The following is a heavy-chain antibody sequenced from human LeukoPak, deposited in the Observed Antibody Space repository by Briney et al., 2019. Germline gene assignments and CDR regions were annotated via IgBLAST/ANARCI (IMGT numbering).Heavy chain of an antibody. CDR1: GGTFSSYT. CDR2: IIPILGIA. CDR3: ARRGNIAPAGAYYYYMDV. Sequence: SVKVSCKASGGTFSSYTISWVRQAPGQGLEWMGRIIPILGIANYAQKFQGRVTITADKSTSTAYMELSSLRSEDTAVYYCARRGNIAPAGAYYYYMDVWGKGTTVTVSS. V-gene: IGHV1-69*02. D-gene: IGHD6-13*01. J-gene: IGHJ6*03.